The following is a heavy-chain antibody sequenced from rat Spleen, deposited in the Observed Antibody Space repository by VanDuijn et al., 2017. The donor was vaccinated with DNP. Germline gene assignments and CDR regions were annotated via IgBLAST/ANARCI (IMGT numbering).Heavy chain of an antibody. V-gene: IGHV5S13*01. Sequence: EVQLMESGGGLVQPGRSLKLSCAASGFTFSNSGMAWVRQAPTKGLEWVASISTGGGNTYYRDSVKGRFTISRDDAEDTQYLQMDSLRSEESATYYCATHVDYWGQGVMVTVSS. CDR3: ATHVDY. CDR1: GFTFSNSG. CDR2: ISTGGGNT. J-gene: IGHJ2*01.